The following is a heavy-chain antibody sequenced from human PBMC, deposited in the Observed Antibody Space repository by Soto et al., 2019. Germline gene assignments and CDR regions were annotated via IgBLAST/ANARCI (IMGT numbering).Heavy chain of an antibody. CDR1: GYTFSNYG. D-gene: IGHD6-19*01. V-gene: IGHV1-18*01. Sequence: ASVKVSCKASGYTFSNYGVSWVRQAPGQGLEWMGWISAYNGNTNYAQNLQGRVTLTADTSTSTAYMELRSLRSDDTAVYYCARDRGSGWFVYWGQGTLVTVSS. CDR2: ISAYNGNT. J-gene: IGHJ4*02. CDR3: ARDRGSGWFVY.